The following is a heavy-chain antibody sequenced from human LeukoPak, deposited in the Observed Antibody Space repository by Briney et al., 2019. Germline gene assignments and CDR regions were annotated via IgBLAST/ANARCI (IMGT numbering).Heavy chain of an antibody. D-gene: IGHD1-26*01. CDR2: IYESEST. CDR1: GGSISSYY. J-gene: IGHJ5*02. Sequence: PSETLSLTCTVSGGSISSYYWSWVRQPPGKGLEWGGYIYESESTNYNPSLKGRVTISVATSKNQFSLKLSSVTAADTAVYYCARDWWELLAPWFDPWGPGNLVTVSP. V-gene: IGHV4-59*01. CDR3: ARDWWELLAPWFDP.